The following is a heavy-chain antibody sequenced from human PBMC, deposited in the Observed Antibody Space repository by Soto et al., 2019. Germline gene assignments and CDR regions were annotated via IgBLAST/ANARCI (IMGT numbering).Heavy chain of an antibody. D-gene: IGHD6-13*01. CDR2: IHSSGST. Sequence: XETLSLPATVSCASINSGHWSWIRQPAGKGLEWIGHIHSSGSTNYNPSLKSRVTMSVDTSKNQFSLRLMSLTAADTAVYYCARDQGVAAAGITWFDSWGQGSLVTVSS. CDR3: ARDQGVAAAGITWFDS. J-gene: IGHJ5*01. CDR1: CASINSGH. V-gene: IGHV4-4*07.